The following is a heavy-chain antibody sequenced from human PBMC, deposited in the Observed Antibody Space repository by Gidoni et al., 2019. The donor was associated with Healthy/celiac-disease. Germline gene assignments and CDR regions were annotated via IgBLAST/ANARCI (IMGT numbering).Heavy chain of an antibody. J-gene: IGHJ5*02. V-gene: IGHV4-39*01. D-gene: IGHD3-3*01. CDR2: IYYSGRT. CDR3: ARLFSFSRVEWLLYPGTKRGWFDP. Sequence: QLQLQESGPGLVKPSETLSLTCTVSGGSISSSSYYWGWIRQPPGKGLEWIGSIYYSGRTYYNPSLKSRVTISVDTSKNQFSLKLSSVTAADTAVYYCARLFSFSRVEWLLYPGTKRGWFDPWGQGTLVTVSS. CDR1: GGSISSSSYY.